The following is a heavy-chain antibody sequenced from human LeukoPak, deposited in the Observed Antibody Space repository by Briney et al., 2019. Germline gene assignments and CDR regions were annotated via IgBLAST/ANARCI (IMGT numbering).Heavy chain of an antibody. J-gene: IGHJ4*02. Sequence: ASVKVSCKASGYTFTSYDINWVRQATGQGLEWMGWMNPNSGNTGYAQKFQGRVTITRNTSISTAYVELSSLRSEDTAVYYCARVGIFCSGGSCYSLFDYWGQGTLVTVSS. CDR1: GYTFTSYD. CDR2: MNPNSGNT. V-gene: IGHV1-8*03. D-gene: IGHD2-15*01. CDR3: ARVGIFCSGGSCYSLFDY.